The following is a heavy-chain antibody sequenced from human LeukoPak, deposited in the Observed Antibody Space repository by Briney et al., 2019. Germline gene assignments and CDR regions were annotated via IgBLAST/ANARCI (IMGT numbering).Heavy chain of an antibody. Sequence: GGSLRLSCAASGFTFSSYWMSWVRQAPGKGLEWVANIKQDGSEKYYVDSVKGRFTISRGNAKNSLYLQMNSLRAEDTAVYYCARGACSGGSCYDYYYYYMDVWGKGTTVTVSS. J-gene: IGHJ6*03. V-gene: IGHV3-7*01. D-gene: IGHD2-15*01. CDR1: GFTFSSYW. CDR3: ARGACSGGSCYDYYYYYMDV. CDR2: IKQDGSEK.